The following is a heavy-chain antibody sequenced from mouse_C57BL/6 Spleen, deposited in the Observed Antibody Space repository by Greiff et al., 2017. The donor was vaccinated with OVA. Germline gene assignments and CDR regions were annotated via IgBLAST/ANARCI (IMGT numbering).Heavy chain of an antibody. V-gene: IGHV1-19*01. CDR1: GYTFTDYY. CDR3: ARSEHSGDPSDYFDY. CDR2: INPYNGGT. J-gene: IGHJ2*01. Sequence: VQLQQSGPVLVKPGASVKMSCKASGYTFTDYYMNWVKQSHGKSLEWIGVINPYNGGTSYNQKFKGKATLTVDKSSSTAYMELNSLTSEDSAVYYGARSEHSGDPSDYFDYWGQGTTLTVSS. D-gene: IGHD2-13*01.